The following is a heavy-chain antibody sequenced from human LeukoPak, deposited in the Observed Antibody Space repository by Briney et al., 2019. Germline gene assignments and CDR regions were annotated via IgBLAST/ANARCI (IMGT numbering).Heavy chain of an antibody. D-gene: IGHD6-19*01. CDR1: GYTFTSYG. V-gene: IGHV1-18*01. CDR3: ASLTVAGNYYYYGMDV. Sequence: ASVKVSCKASGYTFTSYGISWVRQAPGQGLEWMGWISAYNGNTNYAQKLQGRVTMTTDTSTSTAYMELRSLRSDDTAVYYCASLTVAGNYYYYGMDVWGQGTTVTVSS. CDR2: ISAYNGNT. J-gene: IGHJ6*02.